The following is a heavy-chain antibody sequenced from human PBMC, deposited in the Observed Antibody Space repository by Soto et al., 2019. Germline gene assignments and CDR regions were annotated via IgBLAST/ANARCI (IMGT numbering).Heavy chain of an antibody. V-gene: IGHV3-74*01. CDR2: INSDGSST. Sequence: EVRLVESGGGLVQPGGSLRLSCAASGFTFSSYWMHWVRQAPGKGLVWVSRINSDGSSTSYADSVKGRFTICRDNAKNTLYLQMNSLRAEDTAVYYCVRTSLVVAAATREDYWGQGTLVTVSS. CDR3: VRTSLVVAAATREDY. CDR1: GFTFSSYW. J-gene: IGHJ4*02. D-gene: IGHD2-15*01.